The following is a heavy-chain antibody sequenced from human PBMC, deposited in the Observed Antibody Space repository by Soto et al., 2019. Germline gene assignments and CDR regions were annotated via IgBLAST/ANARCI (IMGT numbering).Heavy chain of an antibody. D-gene: IGHD6-13*01. CDR2: INPNSGGT. V-gene: IGHV1-2*04. J-gene: IGHJ4*02. CDR3: ARDPEEGYSSSWYYFDY. CDR1: GYTFTGYY. Sequence: ASVKVSCKASGYTFTGYYMHWVRQAPGQGLEWMGWINPNSGGTNYAQKFQGWVTMTRDTSISTAYMELSRLRSDDTAVYYCARDPEEGYSSSWYYFDYWGQGTLVTVFS.